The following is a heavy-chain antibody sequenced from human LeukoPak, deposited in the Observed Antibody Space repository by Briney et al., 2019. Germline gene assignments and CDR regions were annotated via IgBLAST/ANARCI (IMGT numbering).Heavy chain of an antibody. CDR1: GFSFSDFH. J-gene: IGHJ4*02. V-gene: IGHV3-11*01. D-gene: IGHD1-26*01. Sequence: GGSLRLSCTASGFSFSDFHMSWIRQAPGKGLEWFSHISGSGYAIHHPGSVKGRFTISRDNATNSLYLQMNSLRVEDSAVYYCARLSGTYSRGGDHWGQGTLVTVSS. CDR2: ISGSGYAI. CDR3: ARLSGTYSRGGDH.